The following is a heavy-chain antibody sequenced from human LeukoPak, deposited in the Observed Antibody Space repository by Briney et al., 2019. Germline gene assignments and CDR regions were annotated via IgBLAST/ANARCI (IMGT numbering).Heavy chain of an antibody. CDR1: GGSISSYY. CDR3: ARNTYYYDSSGYYVTFNAY. Sequence: PSETLSLTCTVSGGSISSYYWSWIRQPPGKGLEWIGYIYYSGSTNYNPSLKSRVTISVDTSKNQFSLKLSSVTAADTAVYYCARNTYYYDSSGYYVTFNAYWGQGTLVTVSS. V-gene: IGHV4-59*01. J-gene: IGHJ4*02. CDR2: IYYSGST. D-gene: IGHD3-22*01.